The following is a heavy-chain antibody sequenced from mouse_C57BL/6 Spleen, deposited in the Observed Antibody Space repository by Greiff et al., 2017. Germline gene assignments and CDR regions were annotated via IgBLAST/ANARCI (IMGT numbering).Heavy chain of an antibody. CDR3: ARDSNNAMDY. Sequence: VQLVESGPELVKPGASVKISCKASGYSFTSYYIHWVKQRPGQGLEWIGWIYPGSGNTKYNEKFKGKATLTADTSSSTAYMQLSSLTSEDSAVYYCARDSNNAMDYWGQGTSVTVSS. V-gene: IGHV1-66*01. J-gene: IGHJ4*01. CDR2: IYPGSGNT. CDR1: GYSFTSYY. D-gene: IGHD2-5*01.